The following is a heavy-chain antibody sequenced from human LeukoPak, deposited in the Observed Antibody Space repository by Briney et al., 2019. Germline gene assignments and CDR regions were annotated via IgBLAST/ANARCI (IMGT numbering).Heavy chain of an antibody. V-gene: IGHV4-59*09. CDR3: ARGLYTSSWYWGY. J-gene: IGHJ4*02. D-gene: IGHD6-13*01. CDR2: IYYSGST. Sequence: GYIYYSGSTNYNPSLKSRVTISVDTSKKQFSLKLSSVTAADTAVYYCARGLYTSSWYWGYWGQGTLVTVSS.